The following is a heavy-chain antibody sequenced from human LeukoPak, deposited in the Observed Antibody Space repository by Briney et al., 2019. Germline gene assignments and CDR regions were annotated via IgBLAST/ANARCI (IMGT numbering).Heavy chain of an antibody. CDR3: ARGYIVATSGFDY. V-gene: IGHV3-33*01. CDR2: IWYDGSNK. D-gene: IGHD5-12*01. J-gene: IGHJ4*02. Sequence: GGSLRLSCAASGFTFSSYGMHWVRQASGKGLEWVAVIWYDGSNKYYADSVKGRFTISRDNSKNTLYLQMNSLRAEDTAVYYCARGYIVATSGFDYWGQGTLVTVSS. CDR1: GFTFSSYG.